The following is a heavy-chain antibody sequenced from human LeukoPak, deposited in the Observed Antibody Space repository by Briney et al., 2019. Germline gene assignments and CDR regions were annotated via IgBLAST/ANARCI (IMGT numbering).Heavy chain of an antibody. J-gene: IGHJ5*02. CDR2: IIPIFHTA. V-gene: IGHV1-69*06. CDR1: GYTFTGYY. Sequence: ASVKVSCKASGYTFTGYYMHWVRQAPGQGLEWMRGIIPIFHTANYAQKFQGRVTITADKSTSTAYMELSSLRSEDTAVYYCARDPPTAWGQGTLVTVSS. CDR3: ARDPPTA.